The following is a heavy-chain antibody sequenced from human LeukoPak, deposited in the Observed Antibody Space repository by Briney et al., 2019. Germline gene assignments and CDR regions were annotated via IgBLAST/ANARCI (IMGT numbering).Heavy chain of an antibody. J-gene: IGHJ3*02. CDR1: GDSISGGSYY. D-gene: IGHD3-22*01. Sequence: PSETLSLTCTVSGDSISGGSYYWSWIRQPPGKGLEWIGYIYDSGSTNYNPSLKSRVTISVDTSKNQFSLKLSSVTAADTAVYYCACLTTADAFDIWGQGTMVTVSS. CDR2: IYDSGST. CDR3: ACLTTADAFDI. V-gene: IGHV4-61*01.